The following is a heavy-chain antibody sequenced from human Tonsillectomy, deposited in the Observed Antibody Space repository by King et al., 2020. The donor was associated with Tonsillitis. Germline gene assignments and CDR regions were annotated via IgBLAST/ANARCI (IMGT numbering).Heavy chain of an antibody. Sequence: VQLVESGGGVVQPGRSLRLSCAASGFTFSNYGMHWVRQAPGKGLEWVAVISYDGCNKYFADSVKGRFTISRDNSKNTLYLQMTSLRAEDTAVYYCAKDLRGDSSGYYSTAFDYWGQGTLVTVSS. CDR3: AKDLRGDSSGYYSTAFDY. CDR1: GFTFSNYG. D-gene: IGHD3-22*01. J-gene: IGHJ4*02. V-gene: IGHV3-30*18. CDR2: ISYDGCNK.